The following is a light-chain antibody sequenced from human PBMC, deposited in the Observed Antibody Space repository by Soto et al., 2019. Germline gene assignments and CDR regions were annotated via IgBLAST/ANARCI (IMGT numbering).Light chain of an antibody. Sequence: QSALTQPASVSGSPGQSITISCTGTSGDVGGYNYVSWYQQFPGKAPKLIISEVSNRPSGVSDRFSGSKSGNTASLTISGLQAEDEADYYCSSFTSGYSHDVFGTGTKVTVL. V-gene: IGLV2-14*01. CDR2: EVS. CDR1: SGDVGGYNY. J-gene: IGLJ1*01. CDR3: SSFTSGYSHDV.